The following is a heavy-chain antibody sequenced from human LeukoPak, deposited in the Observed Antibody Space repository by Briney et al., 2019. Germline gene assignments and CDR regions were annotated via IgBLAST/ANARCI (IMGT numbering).Heavy chain of an antibody. Sequence: GASVKVSCKASGYTFTTYGISWVRQAPGQGLEWMGWISAYNGNTNYAQKLQGRVTMTTDTSTSTAYMELRSLRSDDTAVYYCARSVVVTAIDYYYYMDVWGKGTTVTVSS. CDR1: GYTFTTYG. CDR3: ARSVVVTAIDYYYYMDV. CDR2: ISAYNGNT. J-gene: IGHJ6*03. V-gene: IGHV1-18*01. D-gene: IGHD2-21*02.